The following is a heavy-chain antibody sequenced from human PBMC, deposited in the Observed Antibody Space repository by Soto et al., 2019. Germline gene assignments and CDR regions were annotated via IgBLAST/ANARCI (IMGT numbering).Heavy chain of an antibody. D-gene: IGHD5-12*01. CDR2: IKQDGSEK. CDR3: ARDPNIVATRRDVYYYYGMDV. J-gene: IGHJ6*02. V-gene: IGHV3-7*01. Sequence: EVQLVESGGGLVQPGGSLRLSCAASGFTFSSYWMSWVRQAPGKGLEWVANIKQDGSEKYYVDSVKGRFTISRDNAKNSLYLQMNSLRAEDTAVYYCARDPNIVATRRDVYYYYGMDVWGQGTTVTVSS. CDR1: GFTFSSYW.